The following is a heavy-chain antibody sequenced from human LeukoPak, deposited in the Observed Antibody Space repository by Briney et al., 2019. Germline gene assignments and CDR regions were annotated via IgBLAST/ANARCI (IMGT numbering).Heavy chain of an antibody. CDR1: GFTFSSYA. V-gene: IGHV3-23*01. CDR3: AKAVRGSPDAFDI. D-gene: IGHD1-26*01. J-gene: IGHJ3*02. Sequence: TGGSLRLSCAASGFTFSSYAMSWVRQAPGKGLEWVSAISGSGGSTYYADSVKGRFTISRDNSKNTLYLQMNSLRAEDTAVYYCAKAVRGSPDAFDIWGQGTMVTVSS. CDR2: ISGSGGST.